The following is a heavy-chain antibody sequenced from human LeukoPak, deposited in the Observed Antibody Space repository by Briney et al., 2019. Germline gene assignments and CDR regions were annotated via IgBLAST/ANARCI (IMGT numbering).Heavy chain of an antibody. CDR2: ISAYNGNT. V-gene: IGHV1-18*01. J-gene: IGHJ5*02. Sequence: ASVKVSCKASGYTFTSYDINWVRQAPGQGLEWMGWISAYNGNTNYAQKLQGRVTMTTDTSTSTAYMELRSLRSDDTAVYYCARDLRPYYYGSGSYNLFDPWGQGTLVTVSS. CDR3: ARDLRPYYYGSGSYNLFDP. D-gene: IGHD3-10*01. CDR1: GYTFTSYD.